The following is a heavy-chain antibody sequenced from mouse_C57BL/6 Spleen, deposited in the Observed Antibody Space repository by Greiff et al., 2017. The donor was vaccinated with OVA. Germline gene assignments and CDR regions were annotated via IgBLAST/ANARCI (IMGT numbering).Heavy chain of an antibody. D-gene: IGHD2-1*01. Sequence: QVQLQQPGAELVRPGTSVKLSCKASGYTFTSYWLHWVKQRPGQGLEWIGVIDPSDSYTNYNQKFKGKATLTVDTSSSTAYMQLSSLTSEDSAVYYCASKDYGNSDYWGQGTTLTVSS. V-gene: IGHV1-59*01. CDR1: GYTFTSYW. CDR2: IDPSDSYT. J-gene: IGHJ2*01. CDR3: ASKDYGNSDY.